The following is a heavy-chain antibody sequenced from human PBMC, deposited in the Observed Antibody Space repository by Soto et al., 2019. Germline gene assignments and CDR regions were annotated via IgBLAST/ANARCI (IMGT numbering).Heavy chain of an antibody. D-gene: IGHD2-15*01. CDR1: GFTFSSYA. Sequence: QVQLVESGGGVVQPGRSLRLSCAASGFTFSSYAMHWVRQAPGKGLEWVAVISSDGSTKYYADSVKGRFTISRDNSKNTLYLQMNSRRAEDTALYYWSSVHSPSGRAIFDYGGQGTRVPFS. J-gene: IGHJ4*02. CDR2: ISSDGSTK. V-gene: IGHV3-30-3*01. CDR3: SSVHSPSGRAIFDY.